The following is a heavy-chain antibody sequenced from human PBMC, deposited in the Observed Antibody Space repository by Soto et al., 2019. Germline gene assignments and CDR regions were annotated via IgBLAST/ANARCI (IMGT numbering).Heavy chain of an antibody. D-gene: IGHD2-15*01. V-gene: IGHV3-23*01. Sequence: PGGSLRLSCAASGFTFSSYAMSWVRQAPGKGLEWVSAISGSGGSTYYADSVKGRFTISRDNSKNTLYLQMNSLRAEDTAVYYCAKVYCSGGSCYSTGVDYFDYWGQGTLVTVSS. J-gene: IGHJ4*02. CDR1: GFTFSSYA. CDR3: AKVYCSGGSCYSTGVDYFDY. CDR2: ISGSGGST.